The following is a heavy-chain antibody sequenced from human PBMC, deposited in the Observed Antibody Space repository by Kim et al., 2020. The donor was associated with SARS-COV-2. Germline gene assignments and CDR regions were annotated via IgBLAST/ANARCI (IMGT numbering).Heavy chain of an antibody. CDR2: T. D-gene: IGHD6-13*01. Sequence: TDYAAPVKGRFTISRDDSKNTLYLQMNSLNNEDTAVYYCTTGAVAAAVDYWGQGTLVTVSS. CDR3: TTGAVAAAVDY. V-gene: IGHV3-15*01. J-gene: IGHJ4*02.